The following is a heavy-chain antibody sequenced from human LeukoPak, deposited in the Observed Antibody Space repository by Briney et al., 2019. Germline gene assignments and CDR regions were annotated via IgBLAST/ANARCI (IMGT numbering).Heavy chain of an antibody. CDR2: ISRSSSTI. CDR3: ARVSGLGYLDY. D-gene: IGHD3-16*01. Sequence: GSLRLSCAASGFTFSSYSMNWVRQAPGKGLEWVSYISRSSSTIYYADSVMGRFTISRDNAKSSLDLQMNSLRDEDTAVYYCARVSGLGYLDYWGQGTLVTVSS. J-gene: IGHJ4*02. V-gene: IGHV3-48*02. CDR1: GFTFSSYS.